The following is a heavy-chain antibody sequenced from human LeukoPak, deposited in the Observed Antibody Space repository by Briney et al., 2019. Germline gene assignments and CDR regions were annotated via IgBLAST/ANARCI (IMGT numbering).Heavy chain of an antibody. CDR2: ISGSAGST. V-gene: IGHV3-23*01. CDR1: GFTFSTYA. J-gene: IGHJ6*03. Sequence: GRSLRLSCAASGFTFSTYAMSWVRQAPGKGLEWVSAISGSAGSTNYADSVKGRFTISRDNFKNTLYLQMNSLKTEDTAVYYCTRGNWFGEWNYYYYYMDVWGKGTTVTISS. CDR3: TRGNWFGEWNYYYYYMDV. D-gene: IGHD3-10*01.